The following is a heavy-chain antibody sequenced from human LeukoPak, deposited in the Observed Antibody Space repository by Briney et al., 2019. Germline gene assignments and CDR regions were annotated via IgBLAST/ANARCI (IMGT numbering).Heavy chain of an antibody. Sequence: SETLSLTCTVSGGSISPLHWSWIRQPPGKGLEFIGYIYYSGTTNYNPSLKSRVTLSVDTSKNQFSLKLSSVTAADTAVYYCARGGVAAKYYFDSWGQGTLVTVSS. CDR3: ARGGVAAKYYFDS. CDR2: IYYSGTT. CDR1: GGSISPLH. D-gene: IGHD3-10*01. J-gene: IGHJ4*02. V-gene: IGHV4-59*11.